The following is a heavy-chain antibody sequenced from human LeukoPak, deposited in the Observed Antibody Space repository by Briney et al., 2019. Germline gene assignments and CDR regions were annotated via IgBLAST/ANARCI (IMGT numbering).Heavy chain of an antibody. D-gene: IGHD2-15*01. CDR3: ARMGRYCSGGSCYSFGY. CDR2: INHSGST. CDR1: GGSFSGYY. V-gene: IGHV4-34*01. Sequence: SETLSLTCAVYGGSFSGYYWSWIRQPPGKGLEWIGEINHSGSTNYNPSLKSRVTISVDTSKNQFSLKLSSVTAADTAVYYCARMGRYCSGGSCYSFGYWGQGTLVTVSS. J-gene: IGHJ4*02.